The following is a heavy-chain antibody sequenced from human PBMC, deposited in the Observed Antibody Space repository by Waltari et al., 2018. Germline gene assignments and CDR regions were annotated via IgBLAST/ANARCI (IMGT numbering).Heavy chain of an antibody. Sequence: QVQLVQSGAEVKKPGSSVKVSCKASGGTFSSYAISWVRQAPGHGLEWMGGIITSLGIANYAQKFQGRVTITADESTSTAYMELSSLRAEDTAVYYGARASPWAAAPIGHFQHWGQGTLVTVSS. V-gene: IGHV1-69*04. CDR1: GGTFSSYA. CDR2: IITSLGIA. J-gene: IGHJ1*01. D-gene: IGHD2-15*01. CDR3: ARASPWAAAPIGHFQH.